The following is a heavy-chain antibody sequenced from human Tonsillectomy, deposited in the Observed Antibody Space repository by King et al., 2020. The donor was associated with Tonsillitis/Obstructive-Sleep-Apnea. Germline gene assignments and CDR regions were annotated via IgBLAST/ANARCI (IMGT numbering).Heavy chain of an antibody. D-gene: IGHD6-13*01. CDR2: MWYDGSDK. J-gene: IGHJ4*02. CDR1: GFTFNNYG. CDR3: ARDSHYSTDY. Sequence: VQLVESGGGVVQPGRSLRLSCAASGFTFNNYGMHWVRQAPGKGLEWVAIMWYDGSDKYYADSVKGRFTISRDNSKNTLYLQMNSLRAEDTAVYYCARDSHYSTDYWGQGTLVTVSS. V-gene: IGHV3-33*01.